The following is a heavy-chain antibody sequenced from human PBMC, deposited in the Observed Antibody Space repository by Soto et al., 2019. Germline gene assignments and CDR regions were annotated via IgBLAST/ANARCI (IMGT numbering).Heavy chain of an antibody. J-gene: IGHJ3*02. V-gene: IGHV1-46*01. Sequence: ASVKVSCKASGYTFTSYYMHWVRQAPGQGLEWMGIINPSGGSTSYTQKFQGRLTMTRDTSTSTVYMELSSLRSEDTAVYYCARGFSSEASDIWGQGTMVTGSS. CDR3: ARGFSSEASDI. CDR2: INPSGGST. CDR1: GYTFTSYY.